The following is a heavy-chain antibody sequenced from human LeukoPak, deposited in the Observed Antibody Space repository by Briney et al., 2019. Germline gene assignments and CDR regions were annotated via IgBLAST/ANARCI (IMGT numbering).Heavy chain of an antibody. CDR3: AGVEDIVVVVAANDAFDL. D-gene: IGHD2-15*01. CDR2: IYTSGST. Sequence: SETLSLTCTVSGGSISSYYWSWIRQPAGKGLEWIGRIYTSGSTNYNPSLKSRVTMSVDKSKNQFSLKLSSVTAADTAVYYCAGVEDIVVVVAANDAFDLWGQGTMVTVSS. J-gene: IGHJ3*01. CDR1: GGSISSYY. V-gene: IGHV4-4*07.